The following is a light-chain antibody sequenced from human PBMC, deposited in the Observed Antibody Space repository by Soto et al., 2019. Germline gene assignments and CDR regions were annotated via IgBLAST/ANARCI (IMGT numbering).Light chain of an antibody. CDR1: QTVRNNY. CDR3: QQFSSYPLT. J-gene: IGKJ4*01. CDR2: DAS. Sequence: EVALKQSPCTLSLSKGERATLSCRASQTVRNNYLAWYQQKPGQAPRLLIYDASSRATGIPDRFSGGGSGTDFTLTISRLEPEDFAVYYCQQFSSYPLTFGGGTNVDIK. V-gene: IGKV3-20*01.